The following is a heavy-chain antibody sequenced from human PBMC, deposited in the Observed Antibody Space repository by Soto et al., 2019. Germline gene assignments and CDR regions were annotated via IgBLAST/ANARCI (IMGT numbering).Heavy chain of an antibody. CDR1: GLISSKDA. Sequence: GSLRLSCAASGLISSKDAMSWVRQAPGKGLEWVSGVSGSGDSTYYADSVKGRFTISRDNSKNTLYLQMNTLRAEDSAVYYCTKESAASFDSWGQGTLVTVSS. CDR2: VSGSGDST. CDR3: TKESAASFDS. J-gene: IGHJ4*02. D-gene: IGHD2-15*01. V-gene: IGHV3-23*01.